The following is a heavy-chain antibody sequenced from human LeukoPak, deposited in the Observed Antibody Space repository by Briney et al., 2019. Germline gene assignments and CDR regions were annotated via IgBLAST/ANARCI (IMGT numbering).Heavy chain of an antibody. J-gene: IGHJ6*03. D-gene: IGHD3-22*01. CDR3: ARDSIGYSTTYYYYMDV. CDR1: GGSISSGSYY. V-gene: IGHV4-61*02. CDR2: IYTSGST. Sequence: SQTLSLTCTVSGGSISSGSYYWSWIRQPAGKGLEWIGRIYTSGSTNYNPSLKSRVTISVDTSKNQFSLKLSSVTAADTAVYYCARDSIGYSTTYYYYMDVWGKGTTVTISS.